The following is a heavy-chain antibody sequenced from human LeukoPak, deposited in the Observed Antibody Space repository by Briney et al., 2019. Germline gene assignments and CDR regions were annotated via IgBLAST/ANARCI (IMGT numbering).Heavy chain of an antibody. CDR2: ISGGGGST. D-gene: IGHD3-10*01. CDR3: AKTYGYMDV. V-gene: IGHV3-23*01. Sequence: PGGSLRLSCAASGFTFSSYGMSWVRQAAGKGLELVSAISGGGGSTYYADSVRGRFTISRDNSKNTLYLQMNSLRAEDTAVYYCAKTYGYMDVWGKGTTVTISS. J-gene: IGHJ6*03. CDR1: GFTFSSYG.